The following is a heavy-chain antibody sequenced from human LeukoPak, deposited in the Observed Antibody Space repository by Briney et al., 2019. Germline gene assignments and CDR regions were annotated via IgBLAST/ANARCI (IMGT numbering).Heavy chain of an antibody. CDR1: GFTFCSYW. CDR2: IDSDGSST. J-gene: IGHJ4*02. CDR3: ARGGGYYAIDY. Sequence: PGGSLRLSCAASGFTFCSYWMHWVRQAPGKGLVGVSRIDSDGSSTDYADFVEGRFTISRDNAKNTLYLQMNNLRAEDTAVYYCARGGGYYAIDYWGQGTLVTVSS. D-gene: IGHD1-26*01. V-gene: IGHV3-74*01.